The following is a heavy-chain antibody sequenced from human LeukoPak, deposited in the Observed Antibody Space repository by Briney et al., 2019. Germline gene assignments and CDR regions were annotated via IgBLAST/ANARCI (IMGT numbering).Heavy chain of an antibody. D-gene: IGHD1-26*01. CDR1: GGSISSSSYY. CDR2: IYYSGST. Sequence: PSETLSLTCTVSGGSISSSSYYWGWIRQPPGKGLEWIGSIYYSGSTYYNPSLKSRVTISVDTSKNRFSLKLSSVTAADTAVYYCARGAGGSSSLDYWGQGTLVTVSS. J-gene: IGHJ4*02. CDR3: ARGAGGSSSLDY. V-gene: IGHV4-39*01.